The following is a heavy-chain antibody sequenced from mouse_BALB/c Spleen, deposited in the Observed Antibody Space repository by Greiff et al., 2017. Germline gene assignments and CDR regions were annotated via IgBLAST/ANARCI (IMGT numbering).Heavy chain of an antibody. V-gene: IGHV7-3*02. CDR3: ARSLLRNYAMDY. Sequence: EVKLMESGGGLVQPGGSLRLSCATSGFTFTDYYMSWVRQPPGKALEWLGFIRNKANGYTTEYSASVKGRFTISRDNSQSILYLQMNTLRAEDSATYYCARSLLRNYAMDYWGQGTSVTVSS. CDR1: GFTFTDYY. CDR2: IRNKANGYTT. J-gene: IGHJ4*01. D-gene: IGHD1-1*01.